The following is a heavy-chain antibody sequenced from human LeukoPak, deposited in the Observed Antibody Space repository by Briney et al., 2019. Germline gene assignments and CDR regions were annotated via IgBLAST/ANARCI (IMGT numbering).Heavy chain of an antibody. Sequence: PGGSLRLSCAASGFTFSSYWMHWVRQVPGKGLVWVSRINSDGCSTSYADSVKGRFTISRDNAKNSLYLQMNSLRAEDTALYYRAKARGIAPIFDRPDAFDIWGQGTMVTVSS. CDR2: INSDGCST. V-gene: IGHV3-74*01. CDR3: AKARGIAPIFDRPDAFDI. CDR1: GFTFSSYW. D-gene: IGHD6-13*01. J-gene: IGHJ3*02.